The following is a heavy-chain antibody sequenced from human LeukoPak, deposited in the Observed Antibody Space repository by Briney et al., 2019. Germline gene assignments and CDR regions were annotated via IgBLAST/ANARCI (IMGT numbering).Heavy chain of an antibody. J-gene: IGHJ4*02. CDR1: GFTFTDFW. D-gene: IGHD6-19*01. V-gene: IGHV3-7*04. Sequence: GGSLRLSCAASGFTFTDFWMTWVRQAPGKGLEWVANIKPDGRATYYSDSVKGRFTSSRDNAPNSLHLDMNNLSAEDTAVYYCARDDSGWYSFDSWGQGTLVTVSS. CDR2: IKPDGRAT. CDR3: ARDDSGWYSFDS.